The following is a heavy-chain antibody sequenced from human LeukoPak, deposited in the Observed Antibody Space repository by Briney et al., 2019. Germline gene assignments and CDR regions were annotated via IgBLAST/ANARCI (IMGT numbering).Heavy chain of an antibody. J-gene: IGHJ4*02. Sequence: PGGSLRLSCAASGFTFDDYGMHWVRQAPGKGLEWVSGISWNSGTIGYADSVKGRFTISRDNAKTSLYLHMISLRPDATALYYCANAVSHYSDSSGLDYWGQGHLVPVSS. CDR1: GFTFDDYG. V-gene: IGHV3-9*01. CDR3: ANAVSHYSDSSGLDY. D-gene: IGHD3-22*01. CDR2: ISWNSGTI.